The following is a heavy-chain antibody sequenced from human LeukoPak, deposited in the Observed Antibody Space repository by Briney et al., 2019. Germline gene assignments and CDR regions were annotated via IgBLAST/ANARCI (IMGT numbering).Heavy chain of an antibody. CDR2: IIPIFGRA. CDR1: GGTFTSYA. D-gene: IGHD3-22*01. J-gene: IGHJ4*02. V-gene: IGHV1-69*06. Sequence: SVKVSCKASGGTFTSYAISWVREAPGPGLEWMGGIIPIFGRANYAQKFQGRVTITADKSTSTAYMELSSLRSEDTAVYYCARGYYDSSGYYPFDYWGQGTLVTVSS. CDR3: ARGYYDSSGYYPFDY.